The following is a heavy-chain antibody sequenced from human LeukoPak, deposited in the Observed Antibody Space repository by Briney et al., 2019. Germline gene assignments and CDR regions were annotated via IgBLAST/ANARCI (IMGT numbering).Heavy chain of an antibody. J-gene: IGHJ4*02. V-gene: IGHV3-23*01. Sequence: PGGSLRLSCAASGFTFSSYAMSWVRQAPGKGLEWVSAISGSGGSTYYADSVKGRFTVSRDNSKNTLYLQMNSLRAEDTAAYYCAKVASSGWRAGLDYWGQGTLVTVSS. CDR1: GFTFSSYA. CDR3: AKVASSGWRAGLDY. CDR2: ISGSGGST. D-gene: IGHD6-19*01.